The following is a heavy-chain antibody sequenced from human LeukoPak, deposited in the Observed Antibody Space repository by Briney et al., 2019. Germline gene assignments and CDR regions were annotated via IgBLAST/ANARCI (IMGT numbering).Heavy chain of an antibody. V-gene: IGHV4-59*01. CDR2: VASSGTS. Sequence: SETLSLTCTVAGDSLNTYYWTSIRQTPGKELEWIGFVASSGTSNYNPSLKSRVSISIDTSKNQFSLALTSVTPADTAVYYCAGVVRGVVTSNWFDPWGQGTLVSASS. CDR3: AGVVRGVVTSNWFDP. J-gene: IGHJ5*02. D-gene: IGHD2-21*02. CDR1: GDSLNTYY.